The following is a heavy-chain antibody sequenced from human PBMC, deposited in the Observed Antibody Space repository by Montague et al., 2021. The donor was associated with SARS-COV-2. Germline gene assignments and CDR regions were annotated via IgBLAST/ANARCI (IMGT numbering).Heavy chain of an antibody. CDR1: GFTFSSYG. J-gene: IGHJ6*02. Sequence: SLRLSCAASGFTFSSYGMHWVRQAPGRGLEWVAVIWYDGSNKYYADSVKGRFTISRDNAKNSLYLQMNSLRAEDTAVYYCAREGEMATIWVGYYYYYGMDVWGQGTTVTVSS. V-gene: IGHV3-33*01. CDR3: AREGEMATIWVGYYYYYGMDV. D-gene: IGHD5-24*01. CDR2: IWYDGSNK.